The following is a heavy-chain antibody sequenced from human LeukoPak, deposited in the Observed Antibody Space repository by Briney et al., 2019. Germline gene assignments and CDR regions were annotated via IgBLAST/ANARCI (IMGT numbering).Heavy chain of an antibody. V-gene: IGHV3-53*01. CDR3: VRYSGSGYPPHYYYYYMDV. J-gene: IGHJ6*03. CDR1: GFIVSNNY. D-gene: IGHD3-22*01. CDR2: MYSGGST. Sequence: GGSLRLSCAASGFIVSNNYMSWVRQAPGKGLEWVSVMYSGGSTYYADSVKGRFTISRDNSKNTLYLQMNSLRAEDTAVYYCVRYSGSGYPPHYYYYYMDVWGKGTTVTVSS.